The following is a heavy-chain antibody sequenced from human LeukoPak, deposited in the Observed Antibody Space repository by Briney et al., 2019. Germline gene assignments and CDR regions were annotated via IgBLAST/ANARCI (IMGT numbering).Heavy chain of an antibody. CDR2: IYYSGST. J-gene: IGHJ4*02. Sequence: PSETLSLTCTVSGGSITSSSYHRGWIRQPPGNGLEWIGSIYYSGSTYYNPSLKSRVTISVDTSKNQFSLKLSSVTAADTAVYYCARELDGYNYVGALGYWGQGTLVTVSS. CDR3: ARELDGYNYVGALGY. V-gene: IGHV4-39*07. CDR1: GGSITSSSYH. D-gene: IGHD5-24*01.